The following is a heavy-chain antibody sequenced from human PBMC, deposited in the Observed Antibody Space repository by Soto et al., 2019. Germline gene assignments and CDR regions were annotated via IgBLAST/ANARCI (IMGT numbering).Heavy chain of an antibody. CDR1: GFTFYNTW. Sequence: EVQLVESGGDLVKPGGSLRLSCTASGFTFYNTWMSWVRQAPGKGLEWVGRVKSKTDGGATDYTAPVKGRFTISRDDSQNTLYLQMDSLRPEDTAVYYCVKKIMGYAAHSDAMDVWGQGTTVTVS. D-gene: IGHD5-12*01. J-gene: IGHJ6*02. V-gene: IGHV3-15*01. CDR2: VKSKTDGGAT. CDR3: VKKIMGYAAHSDAMDV.